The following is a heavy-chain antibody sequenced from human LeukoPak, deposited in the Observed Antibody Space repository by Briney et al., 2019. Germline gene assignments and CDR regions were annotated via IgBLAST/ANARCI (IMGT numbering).Heavy chain of an antibody. CDR1: GFTFKNYA. Sequence: GGSLRLSCATSGFTFKNYAFHWVRQAPGKGLQWVSSISINADDTHYADSVKGRFTISRDNSKKTLFLQMNSLRVDDTAIYYCAKEIRPNDHWGQGTLVIVSS. D-gene: IGHD3-16*01. V-gene: IGHV3-23*01. J-gene: IGHJ4*02. CDR3: AKEIRPNDH. CDR2: ISINADDT.